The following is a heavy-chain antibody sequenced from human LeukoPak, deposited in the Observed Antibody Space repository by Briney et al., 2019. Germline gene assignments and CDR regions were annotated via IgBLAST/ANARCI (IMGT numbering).Heavy chain of an antibody. CDR2: INTYTGNP. Sequence: VASVKASCKTSGYTCTSYAMNWVRQAPGQGLEWMGWINTYTGNPTYAQGFTGRFVFSLDTSVSTAYLQISSLKAEDTGVYYCARDLGRDLTILDYWGQGTLVTVSS. D-gene: IGHD7-27*01. CDR3: ARDLGRDLTILDY. V-gene: IGHV7-4-1*02. CDR1: GYTCTSYA. J-gene: IGHJ4*02.